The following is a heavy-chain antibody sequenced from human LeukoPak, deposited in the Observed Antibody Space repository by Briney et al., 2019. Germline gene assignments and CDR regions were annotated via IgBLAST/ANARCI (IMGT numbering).Heavy chain of an antibody. J-gene: IGHJ4*02. V-gene: IGHV4-39*01. CDR3: ARRNDYDFWSGNQYYFDY. Sequence: SETLSLTCSVSGGSISSRSHYWGWIRQSPGQGLEWIGTIYYSGTTFYNPSLQSRVSISVDTSRNQFSLRLNSVTAADTAVYYCARRNDYDFWSGNQYYFDYWGQGTLVTASS. CDR1: GGSISSRSHY. CDR2: IYYSGTT. D-gene: IGHD3-3*01.